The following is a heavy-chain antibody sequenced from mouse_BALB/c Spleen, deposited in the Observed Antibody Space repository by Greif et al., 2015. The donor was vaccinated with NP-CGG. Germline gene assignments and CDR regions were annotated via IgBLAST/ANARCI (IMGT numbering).Heavy chain of an antibody. J-gene: IGHJ2*01. CDR3: ARQFDY. CDR2: ISSGSSTI. Sequence: EVQVVESGGGLVQPGGSRKLSCAASGFTFSSFGMHWVRQAPEKGLEWVAYISSGSSTIYYADTVKGRFTISRDNPKNTLFRQMTRLRSEDTAMYYCARQFDYWGQGTTLPVST. V-gene: IGHV5-17*02. CDR1: GFTFSSFG.